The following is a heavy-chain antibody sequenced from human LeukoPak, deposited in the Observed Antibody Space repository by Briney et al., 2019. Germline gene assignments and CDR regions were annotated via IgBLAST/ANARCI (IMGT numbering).Heavy chain of an antibody. V-gene: IGHV4-59*01. CDR3: ASRGYSGYDYGGGGAFDI. D-gene: IGHD5-12*01. CDR2: IYYSGST. J-gene: IGHJ3*02. Sequence: ASETLSLTCTVSGGSISSYYWSWIRQPPGKGLEWIGYIYYSGSTNYNPSLKSRVTISVDTSKNQFSLKLSSVTAADTAVYYCASRGYSGYDYGGGGAFDIWGQGIMVTVSS. CDR1: GGSISSYY.